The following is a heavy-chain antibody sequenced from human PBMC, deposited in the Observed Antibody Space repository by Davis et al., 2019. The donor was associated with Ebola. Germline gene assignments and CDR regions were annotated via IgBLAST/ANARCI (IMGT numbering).Heavy chain of an antibody. CDR1: GYTFTSYY. Sequence: SVKVSCKASGYTFTSYYMHWVRQAPGQGLEWMGGIIPIFGTANYAQKFQGRVTITADESTSTAYMELSSLRSEDTAVYYCAREDPYGSGSYLFDYWGQGTLVTVSS. V-gene: IGHV1-69*13. D-gene: IGHD3-10*01. CDR3: AREDPYGSGSYLFDY. J-gene: IGHJ4*02. CDR2: IIPIFGTA.